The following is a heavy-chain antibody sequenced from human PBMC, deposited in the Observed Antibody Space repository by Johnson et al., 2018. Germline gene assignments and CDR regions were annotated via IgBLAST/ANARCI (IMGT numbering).Heavy chain of an antibody. CDR2: ISNDGKND. J-gene: IGHJ6*02. Sequence: QVQLVESGGGVIQPGRALRLSCAASGFIFSDYYMDWVRQAPGKGLECVGVISNDGKNDYYTDSVKGRFTIPGDHSKNTLYLQMNSRRAEDTAVYYCARDWQMDVWGQGTTVTVSS. CDR1: GFIFSDYY. CDR3: ARDWQMDV. V-gene: IGHV3-30*03.